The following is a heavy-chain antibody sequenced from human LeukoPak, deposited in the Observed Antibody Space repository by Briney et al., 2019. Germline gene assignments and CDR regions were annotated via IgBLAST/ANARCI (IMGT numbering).Heavy chain of an antibody. CDR1: GFTFSTCW. CDR2: IINDESSS. CDR3: ARSGWPYYFDY. D-gene: IGHD6-19*01. Sequence: GRSLRLSCAASGFTFSTCWMHWVRQAPGEGLVWVSRIINDESSSIYADSVKGRFTISRDNAKNTLYLQMNSLRAEDTAVYYCARSGWPYYFDYWGQGTLVTVSS. J-gene: IGHJ4*02. V-gene: IGHV3-74*01.